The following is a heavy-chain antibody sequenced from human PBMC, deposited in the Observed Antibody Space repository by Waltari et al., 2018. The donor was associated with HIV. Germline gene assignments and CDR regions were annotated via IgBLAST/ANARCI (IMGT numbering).Heavy chain of an antibody. D-gene: IGHD2-21*01. J-gene: IGHJ4*02. Sequence: EVQVMQSGAEVTKPGESLKISCKVSGYNFASYLIGWVRQMPGKGLEWMGIIFPRDSETRYGPSFQGQVTISADTSISTAFLQWDSLQASDTAMYYCARLDFYQSPGFSLGFDYWGQGTLVTVSS. CDR2: IFPRDSET. CDR1: GYNFASYL. V-gene: IGHV5-51*03. CDR3: ARLDFYQSPGFSLGFDY.